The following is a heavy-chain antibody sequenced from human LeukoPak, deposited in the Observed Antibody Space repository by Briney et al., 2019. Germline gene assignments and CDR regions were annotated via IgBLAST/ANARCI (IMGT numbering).Heavy chain of an antibody. CDR1: GGSISRGDYY. J-gene: IGHJ4*02. D-gene: IGHD1-7*01. CDR2: IYYSGST. CDR3: TRRRNYLSHFDY. V-gene: IGHV4-30-4*01. Sequence: SETLSLTCTVSGGSISRGDYYWSWIRQPPGKGLERIGYIYYSGSTDYNPSLRSRVTISVDTSKYQFSLKLSSVTAADTAVYYCTRRRNYLSHFDYWGQGTLVTVSS.